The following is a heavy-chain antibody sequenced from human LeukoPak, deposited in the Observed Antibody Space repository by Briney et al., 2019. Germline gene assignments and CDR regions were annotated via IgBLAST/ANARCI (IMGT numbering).Heavy chain of an antibody. V-gene: IGHV1-8*01. J-gene: IGHJ6*02. CDR3: ARGGSSSSYYNNYGMDV. D-gene: IGHD6-13*01. CDR1: GYSLTSFD. Sequence: ASVKVSCKASGYSLTSFDINWVRQGSGQGLEWMGWMNPKRGNTGYAPRFQGRVTITRDTSINTAFMELSSRRPDDTAIYYCARGGSSSSYYNNYGMDVWGQGTTITVSS. CDR2: MNPKRGNT.